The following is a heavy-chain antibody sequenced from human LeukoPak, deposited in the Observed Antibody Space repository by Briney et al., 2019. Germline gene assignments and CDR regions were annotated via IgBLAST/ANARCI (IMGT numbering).Heavy chain of an antibody. CDR1: GFTFSSYT. J-gene: IGHJ6*04. V-gene: IGHV3-30*04. Sequence: QPGRSLRLSCAASGFTFSSYTMHWVRQAPGTGLQWVAVISYDGNEKFYADSVRGRFTISRDNAKNSLYLQMNSLRAEDTAVYYCARDQGSGYDRDYYYYGMDVWGKGTTVTVSS. CDR2: ISYDGNEK. CDR3: ARDQGSGYDRDYYYYGMDV. D-gene: IGHD5-12*01.